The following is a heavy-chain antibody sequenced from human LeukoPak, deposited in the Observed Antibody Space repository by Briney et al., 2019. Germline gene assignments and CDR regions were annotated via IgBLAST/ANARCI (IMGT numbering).Heavy chain of an antibody. CDR3: ATGRSGYSNYYYYYGMDV. J-gene: IGHJ6*02. D-gene: IGHD3-3*01. CDR2: IIPIFGAA. V-gene: IGHV1-69*13. Sequence: ASVKVSCKASGGTFSSYAISWVRPAPGQGLEWMGGIIPIFGAANYAQKFQGRVTFTADESTSTAYMELSSLRSEDTAVYYCATGRSGYSNYYYYYGMDVWGQGTTVTVSS. CDR1: GGTFSSYA.